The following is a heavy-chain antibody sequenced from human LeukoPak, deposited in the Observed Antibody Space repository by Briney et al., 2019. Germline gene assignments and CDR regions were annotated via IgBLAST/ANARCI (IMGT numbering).Heavy chain of an antibody. CDR2: INPNSGGT. CDR3: ARRVPEYYDFWSGYRLYMDV. V-gene: IGHV1-2*02. Sequence: ASVKVSCKASGYTFTGYYMHWVQQAPGQGLEWMGWINPNSGGTNYAQKFQGRVTMTRDTSISTAYMELSRLGSDDTAVYYCARRVPEYYDFWSGYRLYMDVWGKGTTVTVSS. J-gene: IGHJ6*03. D-gene: IGHD3-3*01. CDR1: GYTFTGYY.